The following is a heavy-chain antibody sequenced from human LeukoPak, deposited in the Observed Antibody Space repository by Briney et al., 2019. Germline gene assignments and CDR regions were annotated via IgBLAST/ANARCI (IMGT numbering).Heavy chain of an antibody. CDR2: IIDSGDIT. D-gene: IGHD1-1*01. J-gene: IGHJ3*02. CDR3: ARALWKQNDASDI. Sequence: PGGSLRLSCEASGFTFSSYAMSWVRQAPGKGLEWVSGIIDSGDITYYANSVRGRFTISRDNSKNTLYLQMNSLRAEDTAVYYCARALWKQNDASDIWGQGTMVTVSS. CDR1: GFTFSSYA. V-gene: IGHV3-23*01.